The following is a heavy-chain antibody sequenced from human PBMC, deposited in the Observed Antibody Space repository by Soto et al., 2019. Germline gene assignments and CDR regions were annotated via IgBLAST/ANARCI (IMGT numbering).Heavy chain of an antibody. J-gene: IGHJ4*02. CDR3: ATPPHYDILTGFDDY. CDR1: GFTFSSYA. CDR2: ISGSGGST. V-gene: IGHV3-23*01. D-gene: IGHD3-9*01. Sequence: EVQLLESGGGLVQPGGSLRLSCAASGFTFSSYAMSWVRQAPGKGLEWVSAISGSGGSTYYADSVKGRFTISRDNSKNTLYLQMYSLRAEDTAVYYCATPPHYDILTGFDDYWGQGTLVTVSS.